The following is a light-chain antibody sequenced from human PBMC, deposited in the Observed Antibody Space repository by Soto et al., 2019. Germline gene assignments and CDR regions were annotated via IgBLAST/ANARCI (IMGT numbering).Light chain of an antibody. CDR1: QTISSY. V-gene: IGKV1-39*01. CDR2: AVS. Sequence: DIEMTQSPSSLSASVGDRVTITCRASQTISSYLNWYHQKPGKAPKLLIYAVSNLQSGVPSRFSGSGSGPDFTLTISSLQPEDFATYYCQQNYNTPLTFGPGTKVDIK. CDR3: QQNYNTPLT. J-gene: IGKJ3*01.